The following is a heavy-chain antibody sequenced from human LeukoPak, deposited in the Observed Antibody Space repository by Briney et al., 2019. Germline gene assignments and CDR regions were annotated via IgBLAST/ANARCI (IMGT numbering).Heavy chain of an antibody. D-gene: IGHD6-13*01. J-gene: IGHJ4*02. Sequence: SETLSLTCTVSGYSISSGYYWGWIRQPPGKGLEWIGSIYHSGSTYYNPSLKSRVTISVDTSKNQFSLKLSSVTAADAAVYYCARRYTSSWYFDYWGQGTLVTVSS. CDR3: ARRYTSSWYFDY. V-gene: IGHV4-38-2*02. CDR2: IYHSGST. CDR1: GYSISSGYY.